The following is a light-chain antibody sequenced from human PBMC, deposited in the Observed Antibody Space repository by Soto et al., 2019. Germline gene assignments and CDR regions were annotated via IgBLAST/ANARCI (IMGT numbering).Light chain of an antibody. J-gene: IGKJ3*01. CDR2: GAS. CDR1: QSVKSTY. Sequence: EIVLTQSPGTLSLSPGERATLSCGASQSVKSTYLAWYQQKPGQAPRLLIYGASTRATGIPDRFSGSGSGTDFTLTISRLEPEDFAVYYCQQYADSPSFTFGPGTKVDIK. V-gene: IGKV3-20*01. CDR3: QQYADSPSFT.